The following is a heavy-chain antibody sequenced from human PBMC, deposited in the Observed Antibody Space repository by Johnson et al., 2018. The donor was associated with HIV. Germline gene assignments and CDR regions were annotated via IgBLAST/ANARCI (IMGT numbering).Heavy chain of an antibody. V-gene: IGHV3-66*01. Sequence: VLLVESGGGVVRPGGSLRLSCAASGFTVSSNYMSWVRQAPGKGLEWVSVIYSGGSTYYADSVKGRFTISRDNSKNTLYLQMNSLRAEDTAVYYCARDGGIAATDAFDIWGQGTMVTVSS. J-gene: IGHJ3*02. CDR1: GFTVSSNY. CDR3: ARDGGIAATDAFDI. CDR2: IYSGGST. D-gene: IGHD6-13*01.